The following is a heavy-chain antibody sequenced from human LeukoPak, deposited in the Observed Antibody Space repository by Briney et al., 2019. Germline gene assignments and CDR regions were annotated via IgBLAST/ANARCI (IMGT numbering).Heavy chain of an antibody. Sequence: SETLSLTCTVSGGSISSYYWSWIRQPPGKGLEWIGYIYYSGSTNYSPSLKSRVTISVDTSKNQFSLKLSSVTAADTAVYYCAARRDGYNDGAFDIWGQGTMVTVSS. CDR2: IYYSGST. D-gene: IGHD5-12*01. J-gene: IGHJ3*02. CDR3: AARRDGYNDGAFDI. V-gene: IGHV4-59*08. CDR1: GGSISSYY.